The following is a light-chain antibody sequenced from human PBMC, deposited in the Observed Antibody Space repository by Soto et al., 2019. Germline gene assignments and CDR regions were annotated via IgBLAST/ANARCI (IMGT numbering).Light chain of an antibody. V-gene: IGLV2-23*01. CDR3: CSYATGDSAV. Sequence: QSALTQPASVSGSPGQSITISCTGTSSDVGSYNLASWYQQHPGRAPKLMIFEGNKRPSGIPTRFSGSKSGNTASLTISGLQAEDEADYYCCSYATGDSAVFGGGTQLTVL. J-gene: IGLJ7*01. CDR2: EGN. CDR1: SSDVGSYNL.